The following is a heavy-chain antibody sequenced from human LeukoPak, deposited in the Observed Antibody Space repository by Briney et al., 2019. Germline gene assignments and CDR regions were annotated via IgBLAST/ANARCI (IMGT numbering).Heavy chain of an antibody. J-gene: IGHJ5*02. V-gene: IGHV4-4*07. CDR3: ARVDYDSRGSYYDNWFDP. CDR1: GGSISSYY. Sequence: SETLSLTCTVSGGSISSYYWSWIRQPAGKGLEWIGRIYTSGSTNYNPSLKSRVTMSVDSSKNQFSLRLSSVTAADTAVYYCARVDYDSRGSYYDNWFDPWGQGSLVTVSS. CDR2: IYTSGST. D-gene: IGHD3-22*01.